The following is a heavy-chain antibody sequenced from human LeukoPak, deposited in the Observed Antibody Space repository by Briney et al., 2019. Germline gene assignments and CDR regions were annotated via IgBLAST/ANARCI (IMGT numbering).Heavy chain of an antibody. CDR2: IYTSGST. CDR3: ARKDGYNEGFDY. J-gene: IGHJ4*02. CDR1: GGSISSYF. V-gene: IGHV4-4*07. Sequence: SETLSLTCTVSGGSISSYFWTWIRQPAGKGLEWIGHIYTSGSTNFNPSLKSRVTMSVDTSKNQFSLKLSSVTAADTAVYYCARKDGYNEGFDYWGQGTLVTVSS. D-gene: IGHD5-24*01.